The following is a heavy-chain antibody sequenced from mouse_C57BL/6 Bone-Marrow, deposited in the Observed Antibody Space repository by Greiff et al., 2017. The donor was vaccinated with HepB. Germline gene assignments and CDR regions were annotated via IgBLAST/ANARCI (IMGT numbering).Heavy chain of an antibody. CDR2: ISYDGSN. V-gene: IGHV3-6*01. CDR1: GYSITSGYY. Sequence: ESGPGLVKPSQSLSLTCSVTGYSITSGYYWNWIRQFPGNKLEWMGYISYDGSNNYNPSLKNRISITRDTSKNQFFLKLNSVTTEDTATYYCATTVVATGFDYWGQGTTLTVSS. CDR3: ATTVVATGFDY. J-gene: IGHJ2*01. D-gene: IGHD1-1*01.